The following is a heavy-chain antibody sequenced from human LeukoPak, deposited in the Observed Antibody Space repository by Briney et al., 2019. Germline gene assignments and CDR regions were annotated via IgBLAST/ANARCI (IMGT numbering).Heavy chain of an antibody. CDR2: IYNDGNT. Sequence: GGSLRLSCAVSGFTVSSNHMSWVRQAPGKGLEWVSVIYNDGNTYYTDSVKGRFTISRDNSKNTVSLQMNSLRAEDTAMYYCARDREVVTARAQMDVWGKGTTVTVSS. CDR3: ARDREVVTARAQMDV. V-gene: IGHV3-53*01. J-gene: IGHJ6*04. CDR1: GFTVSSNH. D-gene: IGHD2-21*02.